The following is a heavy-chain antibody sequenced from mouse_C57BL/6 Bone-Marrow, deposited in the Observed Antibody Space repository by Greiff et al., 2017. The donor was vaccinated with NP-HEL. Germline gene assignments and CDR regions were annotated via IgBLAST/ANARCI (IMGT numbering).Heavy chain of an antibody. V-gene: IGHV1-80*01. Sequence: QVQLKESGAELVKPGASVKISCKASGYAFSSYWMNWVKQRPGKGLEWIGQIYPGDGDTNYNGKFKGKATLTADKSSSTAYMQLSSLTSEDSAVYFCARGATVVALYAMDYWGQGTSVTVSS. J-gene: IGHJ4*01. CDR2: IYPGDGDT. CDR1: GYAFSSYW. CDR3: ARGATVVALYAMDY. D-gene: IGHD1-1*01.